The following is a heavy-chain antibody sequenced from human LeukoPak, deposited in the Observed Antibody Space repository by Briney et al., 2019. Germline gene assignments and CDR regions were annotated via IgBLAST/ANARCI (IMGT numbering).Heavy chain of an antibody. D-gene: IGHD1-1*01. CDR3: ARYDARYSMDV. V-gene: IGHV3-30-3*01. J-gene: IGHJ6*02. CDR2: ISYDGSNK. CDR1: GFTFSSYA. Sequence: PGGSLRLSCAASGFTFSSYAMHWVRQAPGKGLEWVAVISYDGSNKYYADSVKGRFTISRDNSKNTLYLQMNSLRAEDTAVYYCARYDARYSMDVWGQGTTVTVSS.